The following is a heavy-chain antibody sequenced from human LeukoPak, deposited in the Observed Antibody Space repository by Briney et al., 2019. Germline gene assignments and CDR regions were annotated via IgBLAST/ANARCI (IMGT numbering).Heavy chain of an antibody. D-gene: IGHD3-9*01. J-gene: IGHJ4*02. Sequence: SVKVSCKASGGTFSSYAISWVRQAPGQGLEWMGGIIPIFGTANYAQKFQGRVTITADESTSTAYMELSSLRSEDTAVYYCAGVLTGYHISDYWGQGNLVTVSS. CDR3: AGVLTGYHISDY. CDR2: IIPIFGTA. CDR1: GGTFSSYA. V-gene: IGHV1-69*13.